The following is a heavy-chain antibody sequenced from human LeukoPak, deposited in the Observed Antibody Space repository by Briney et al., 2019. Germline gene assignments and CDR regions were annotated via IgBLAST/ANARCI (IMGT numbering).Heavy chain of an antibody. J-gene: IGHJ4*02. V-gene: IGHV4-61*01. CDR1: GGSVSSGSYY. CDR3: ARGSEKNDY. Sequence: KPSETLSLTCTVSGGSVSSGSYYWSWIRQPPGKGLEWIGYIYYSGSTNYNPSLKSRVTISVDTSKNQFSLKLSSVTAADTAVYYCARGSEKNDYWGQGTLVTVSS. CDR2: IYYSGST. D-gene: IGHD1-14*01.